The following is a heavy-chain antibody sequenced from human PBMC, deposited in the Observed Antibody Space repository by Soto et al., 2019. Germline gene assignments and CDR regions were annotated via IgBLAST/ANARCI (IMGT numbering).Heavy chain of an antibody. Sequence: GESLKISCKGSGYSFTSYWIGWVRQMPGKGLEWMGIIYPGDSDTRYSPSFQGQVTISADKSISTANLQWSSLKASDTAMYYCARLSGCSSTSCYTHMDVWGQGTTVTVSS. J-gene: IGHJ6*02. CDR3: ARLSGCSSTSCYTHMDV. CDR2: IYPGDSDT. V-gene: IGHV5-51*01. D-gene: IGHD2-2*02. CDR1: GYSFTSYW.